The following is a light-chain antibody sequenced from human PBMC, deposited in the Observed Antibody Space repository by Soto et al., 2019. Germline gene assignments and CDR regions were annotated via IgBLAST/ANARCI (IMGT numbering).Light chain of an antibody. CDR3: QHSSRT. CDR2: GAS. V-gene: IGKV3-20*01. CDR1: QSVSSSN. Sequence: PGERVTLSCRASQSVSSSNLAWYQHKPGQGPRLLIYGASSRATGIPDRFSGSGSGTDFTLTISRLEPEDFAVYHCQHSSRTFGQGTKVDIK. J-gene: IGKJ1*01.